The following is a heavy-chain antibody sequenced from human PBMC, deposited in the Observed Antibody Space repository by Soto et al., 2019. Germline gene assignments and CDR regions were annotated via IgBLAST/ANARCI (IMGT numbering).Heavy chain of an antibody. CDR2: IIPIFGTA. J-gene: IGHJ5*02. Sequence: QVQLVQSGAEVKKPGSSVKVSCKASGGTFSSYAITWVRQAPGQGLEWMGGIIPIFGTANYAQKFQARVTITVDESTSTAYMEGSRLRSEDTAVYYCAIDRGLSSGFYLYGFDPWGQGTLFTFSS. CDR3: AIDRGLSSGFYLYGFDP. D-gene: IGHD3-22*01. V-gene: IGHV1-69*12. CDR1: GGTFSSYA.